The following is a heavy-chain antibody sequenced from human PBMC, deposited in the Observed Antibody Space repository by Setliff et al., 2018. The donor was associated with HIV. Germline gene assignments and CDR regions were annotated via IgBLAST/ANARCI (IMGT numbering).Heavy chain of an antibody. J-gene: IGHJ3*02. V-gene: IGHV4-61*09. CDR3: ARGDTYYHDSSGYYPWGAFDI. CDR2: VYTSGST. D-gene: IGHD3-22*01. CDR1: DASISVGTYY. Sequence: SETLSLTCSVSDASISVGTYYWSWIRQPGGKVLEWIGHVYTSGSTSGGTNYNPSLKSRVTISVDMSQNQFSLKLNSVTAADTAVYHCARGDTYYHDSSGYYPWGAFDIWGQGTMVTVSS.